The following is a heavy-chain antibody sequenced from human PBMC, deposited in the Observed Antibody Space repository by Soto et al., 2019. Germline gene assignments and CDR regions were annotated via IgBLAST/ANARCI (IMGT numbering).Heavy chain of an antibody. J-gene: IGHJ4*02. V-gene: IGHV3-30*18. Sequence: GGSLRLSCAASGFTFSSYGMHWVRQAPGKGLEWVAVISYDGSNKYYADSVKGRFTISRDNSKNTLYLQMNSLRAEDTAVYYCAKDRTFDYWGQGTLVTVSS. CDR3: AKDRTFDY. CDR2: ISYDGSNK. CDR1: GFTFSSYG.